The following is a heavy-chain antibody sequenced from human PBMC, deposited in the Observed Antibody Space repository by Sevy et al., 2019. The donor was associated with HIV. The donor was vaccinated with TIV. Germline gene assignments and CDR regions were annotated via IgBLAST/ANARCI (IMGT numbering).Heavy chain of an antibody. V-gene: IGHV3-66*02. CDR3: VSLFLSYSSGWSYFDY. CDR1: GFTVNDKY. J-gene: IGHJ4*01. Sequence: GGSLRLSCAISGFTVNDKYIIWVRQAPGKGLEWVSVIFSSGSTYYADSAKGRFTISRDNSKNTVDLQMNSVRAEDTAVYYCVSLFLSYSSGWSYFDYWGHGTLVTVSS. D-gene: IGHD6-19*01. CDR2: IFSSGST.